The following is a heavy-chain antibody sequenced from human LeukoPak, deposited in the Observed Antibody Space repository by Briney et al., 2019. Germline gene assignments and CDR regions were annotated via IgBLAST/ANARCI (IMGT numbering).Heavy chain of an antibody. CDR2: ISYDGSNK. J-gene: IGHJ4*02. D-gene: IGHD1-1*01. Sequence: GGSLRLSCAASGFTFSSYGMHWVRQAPGKGLEWVAVISYDGSNKYYADSVEGRFTISRDNSKNTLYLQMNSLRADDTAIYYCAKRQPYYFDYWGQGTLVTVSS. CDR1: GFTFSSYG. V-gene: IGHV3-30*18. CDR3: AKRQPYYFDY.